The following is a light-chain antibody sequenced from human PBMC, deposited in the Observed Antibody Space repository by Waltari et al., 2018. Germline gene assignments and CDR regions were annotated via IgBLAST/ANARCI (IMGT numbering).Light chain of an antibody. V-gene: IGLV2-8*01. CDR1: GRDLGDYNY. CDR2: EVN. CDR3: SSYAGTNSLHVI. Sequence: QSALTQPPPASGSPGQSVTTSCTETGRDLGDYNYVSWYQQHPDKAPKLLIYEVNKRPSGVPDRFSGSKSGNTASLTVSGLQTEDEADYYCSSYAGTNSLHVIFGGGTKLTVL. J-gene: IGLJ2*01.